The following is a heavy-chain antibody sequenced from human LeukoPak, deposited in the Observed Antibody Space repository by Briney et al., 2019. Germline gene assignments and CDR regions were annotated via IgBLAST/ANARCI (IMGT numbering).Heavy chain of an antibody. J-gene: IGHJ4*02. Sequence: GGSLRLSCAASGFTFSHYWMHWVRQVPGKGLVWVSRIESDGGRTDYADSLKGQFTISRDNAKNTLYLEMNSLRAEDTAVYYCARVGHCSSTACFIDYWGQGTLVTVSS. CDR3: ARVGHCSSTACFIDY. CDR2: IESDGGRT. CDR1: GFTFSHYW. V-gene: IGHV3-74*01. D-gene: IGHD2-2*01.